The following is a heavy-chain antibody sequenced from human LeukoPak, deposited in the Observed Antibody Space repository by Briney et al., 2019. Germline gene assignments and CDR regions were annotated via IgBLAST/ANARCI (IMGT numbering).Heavy chain of an antibody. J-gene: IGHJ3*02. D-gene: IGHD2-2*01. CDR1: GGTFSSYA. V-gene: IGHV1-69*05. CDR2: IIPIFGTA. Sequence: GASVKVSCKASGGTFSSYAISWVRQAPGQGLEWMGGIIPIFGTANYAQKFQGRVTITTDESTSTAYMELSSLRSEDTAVYYCASFIIIYCSSTSCPHDAFDIWGQGTMVTVSS. CDR3: ASFIIIYCSSTSCPHDAFDI.